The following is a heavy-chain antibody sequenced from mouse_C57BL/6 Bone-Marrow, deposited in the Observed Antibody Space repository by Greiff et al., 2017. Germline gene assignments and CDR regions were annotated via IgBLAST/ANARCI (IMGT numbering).Heavy chain of an antibody. CDR1: GFTFSDYG. CDR2: LSSGSSTI. V-gene: IGHV5-17*01. Sequence: EVKLVESGGGLVKPGGSLKLSCAASGFTFSDYGMHWVRQAPEKGLEWVAYLSSGSSTIYYADTVKGRFTISRDNAKNTLFLQMTSLRSEDTAMDYCGRRGSSPDSFDYWGQGTTRTVSS. D-gene: IGHD1-1*01. J-gene: IGHJ2*01. CDR3: GRRGSSPDSFDY.